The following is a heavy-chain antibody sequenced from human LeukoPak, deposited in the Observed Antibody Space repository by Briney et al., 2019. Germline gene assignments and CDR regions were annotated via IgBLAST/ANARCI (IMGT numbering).Heavy chain of an antibody. V-gene: IGHV3-13*01. CDR3: ARGSGPGVTTIDS. CDR2: FHTDGGA. CDR1: GFSFSSYD. J-gene: IGHJ4*02. Sequence: GGSLRLSCAASGFSFSSYDMRWVRQAPGEGLEWVSAFHTDGGAYYLDSVKGRFTVSREDARNSLYLQMNALKAGDTAVYYCARGSGPGVTTIDSWGQGTLVIVSS. D-gene: IGHD4-17*01.